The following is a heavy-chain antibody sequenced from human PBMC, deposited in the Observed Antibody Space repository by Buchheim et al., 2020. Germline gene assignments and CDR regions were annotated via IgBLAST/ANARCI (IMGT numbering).Heavy chain of an antibody. CDR1: GGSISSGGYS. D-gene: IGHD2/OR15-2a*01. CDR2: IYHSGST. CDR3: ARGNRNWFDP. V-gene: IGHV4-30-2*01. Sequence: QLPLQESGSGLVKPSQTLSLTCAVSGGSISSGGYSWSWIRQPPGKGLEWIGYIYHSGSTYYNPSLKSRVTISVDRSKNQFSLKLSSVTAADTAVYYCARGNRNWFDPWGQGTL. J-gene: IGHJ5*02.